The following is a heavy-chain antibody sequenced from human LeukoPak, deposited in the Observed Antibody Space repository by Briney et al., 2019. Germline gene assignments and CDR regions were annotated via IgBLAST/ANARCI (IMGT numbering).Heavy chain of an antibody. CDR2: ISDSSDTM. J-gene: IGHJ4*02. CDR1: GFTFSYYS. Sequence: GGSLRLSCAASGFTFSYYSMNWVRQAPGKGLEWVSYISDSSDTMYYADSVKGRFTISRDNAKNSLYLQMNSLRAEDTAVYYCARDLIVGTIRYYFDYWGQGTLVTVSS. D-gene: IGHD1-26*01. V-gene: IGHV3-48*01. CDR3: ARDLIVGTIRYYFDY.